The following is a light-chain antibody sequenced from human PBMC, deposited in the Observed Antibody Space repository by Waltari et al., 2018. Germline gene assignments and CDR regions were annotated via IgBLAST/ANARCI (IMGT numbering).Light chain of an antibody. CDR2: GTF. Sequence: EIVLTQSPGTLSLSPGEGATLSCRTSQTIRTTYLAWYQQKPGQAPTLLIYGTFTWATGIPDRFTSSGSGTHFSLTISSLEPEDFATYYCQQYDISPLTFGGGTKVEIK. J-gene: IGKJ4*01. V-gene: IGKV3-20*01. CDR1: QTIRTTY. CDR3: QQYDISPLT.